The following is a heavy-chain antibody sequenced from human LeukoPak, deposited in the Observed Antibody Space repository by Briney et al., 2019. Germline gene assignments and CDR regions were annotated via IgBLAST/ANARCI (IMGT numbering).Heavy chain of an antibody. CDR2: ISGSGGST. J-gene: IGHJ4*02. V-gene: IGHV3-23*01. D-gene: IGHD1-26*01. Sequence: PGGSLRLSCAASGFTFSSYAMSWARQAPGKGLEWVSAISGSGGSTYYADSVKGRFTISRDNSKNTLYLQMNSLRAEDTAVYYCTTGEWELQFDYWGQGTLVTVSS. CDR1: GFTFSSYA. CDR3: TTGEWELQFDY.